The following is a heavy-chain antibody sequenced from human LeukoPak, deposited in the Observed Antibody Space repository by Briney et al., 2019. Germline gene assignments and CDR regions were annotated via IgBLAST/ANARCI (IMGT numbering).Heavy chain of an antibody. CDR3: ARDNSVGDVAWWFDP. Sequence: ASVKVSCKASGYTFISNGISWVRQAPGQGLEWLGLINPSGSSTLYAQKFQGRVTMTRDMSTTTDYMELSSLRSEDTAVYYCARDNSVGDVAWWFDPWGQGTLVTVSS. J-gene: IGHJ5*02. CDR2: INPSGSST. CDR1: GYTFISNG. D-gene: IGHD1-26*01. V-gene: IGHV1-46*01.